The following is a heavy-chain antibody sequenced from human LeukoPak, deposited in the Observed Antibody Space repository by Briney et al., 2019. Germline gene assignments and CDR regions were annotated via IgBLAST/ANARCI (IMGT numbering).Heavy chain of an antibody. D-gene: IGHD2-8*01. CDR3: AREPDVYGSWYFDL. CDR1: GFTLSSHD. CDR2: INVAGNT. V-gene: IGHV3-13*01. J-gene: IGHJ2*01. Sequence: GGSLRLSCAASGFTLSSHDVHWVLQVPGKGLEWISAINVAGNTYYSDSVKGRFSVSRDNAKNSVHLQMTSLRAGDTAVYHCAREPDVYGSWYFDLWGRGTQVTVSS.